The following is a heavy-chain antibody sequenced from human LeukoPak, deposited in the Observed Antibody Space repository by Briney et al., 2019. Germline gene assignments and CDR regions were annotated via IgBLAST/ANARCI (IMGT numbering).Heavy chain of an antibody. CDR3: AREGLYDSSGYSVDY. Sequence: ASVTVSCTASGYTFTSYYMHWVRQAPGQGLEWMGIINPSGGSTSYAQKFQGRVTMTRDTSTSTVYMELSSLRSEDTAVYYCAREGLYDSSGYSVDYWGQGTLVTVSS. CDR2: INPSGGST. V-gene: IGHV1-46*01. D-gene: IGHD3-22*01. J-gene: IGHJ4*02. CDR1: GYTFTSYY.